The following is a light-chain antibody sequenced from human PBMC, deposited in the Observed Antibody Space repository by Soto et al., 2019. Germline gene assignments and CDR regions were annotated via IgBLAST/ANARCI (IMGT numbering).Light chain of an antibody. CDR2: DAS. CDR1: QSVSSY. Sequence: EIVLTQSPATLSLSPWERAALSCRASQSVSSYLAWYQQKPGQAPRLLIYDASNRATGIPARFSGSGSGTDFTLTISSLEPEDFAVYYCQQRSNWPSTFGQGTKVDI. CDR3: QQRSNWPST. V-gene: IGKV3-11*01. J-gene: IGKJ1*01.